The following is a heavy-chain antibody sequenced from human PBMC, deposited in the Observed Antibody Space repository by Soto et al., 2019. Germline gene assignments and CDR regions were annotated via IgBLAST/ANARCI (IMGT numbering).Heavy chain of an antibody. V-gene: IGHV1-46*01. D-gene: IGHD3-3*01. CDR1: GYAFTDQY. J-gene: IGHJ5*02. Sequence: AGGKVSCKAYGYAFTDQYIHWVRQAPGEGLERMGLISPDGGSTRYSQKFQARITMTRDTSTSTVYMELSSLRSEDTAVYYCARAPRGGVIIVITSAKIDPWGQGILVTTYS. CDR3: ARAPRGGVIIVITSAKIDP. CDR2: ISPDGGST.